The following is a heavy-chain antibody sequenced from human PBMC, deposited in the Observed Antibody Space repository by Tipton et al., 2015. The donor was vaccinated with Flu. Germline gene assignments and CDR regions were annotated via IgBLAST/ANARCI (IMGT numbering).Heavy chain of an antibody. J-gene: IGHJ4*02. D-gene: IGHD2-15*01. CDR2: IYPGDSDT. V-gene: IGHV5-51*01. CDR1: GHSFTSYW. Sequence: QLVQSGAEVKKPGESLEISCKGSGHSFTSYWIGWARQMPGKGLEWMGIIYPGDSDTRYSPSFQGQVTFSADKSISTAYLQWCSLKSWDTVMYYCAGHSGGYCSGGSCYYFYFDYWGQGPLVSVSS. CDR3: AGHSGGYCSGGSCYYFYFDY.